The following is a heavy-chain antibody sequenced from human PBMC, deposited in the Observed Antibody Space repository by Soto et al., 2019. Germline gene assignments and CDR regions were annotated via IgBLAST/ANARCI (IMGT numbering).Heavy chain of an antibody. Sequence: ASETLSLTCTVSGGSFSGYFWTWIRQPPGKGLEWLAEINHSGITNYNPSVESRVSMSEDTSKNQFSLRLYSVTAADTAVYYCVRGPYNYNSRYFDYWGQGTLVTVS. J-gene: IGHJ4*02. CDR3: VRGPYNYNSRYFDY. D-gene: IGHD1-1*01. V-gene: IGHV4-34*01. CDR2: INHSGIT. CDR1: GGSFSGYF.